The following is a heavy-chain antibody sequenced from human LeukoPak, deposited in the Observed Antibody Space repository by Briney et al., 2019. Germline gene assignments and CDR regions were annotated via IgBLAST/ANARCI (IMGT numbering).Heavy chain of an antibody. CDR1: GFTFSTYY. D-gene: IGHD3-3*01. CDR2: IKPDGSVK. V-gene: IGHV3-7*03. Sequence: RGSLRLSCAASGFTFSTYYMTWVRQAPGKGLEWVANIKPDGSVKDYGDSVKGRFTVSRDNTQNSLFLQMDSLRVDDTAVYYCASATVQLGSRYYNVFDPWGQGTLVTVSS. J-gene: IGHJ5*02. CDR3: ASATVQLGSRYYNVFDP.